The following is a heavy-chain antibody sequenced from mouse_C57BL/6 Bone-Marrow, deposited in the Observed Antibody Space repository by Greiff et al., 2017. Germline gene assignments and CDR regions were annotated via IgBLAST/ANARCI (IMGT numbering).Heavy chain of an antibody. D-gene: IGHD1-1*01. V-gene: IGHV1-15*01. Sequence: QVQLQQSGAELVRPGASVTLSCKASGYTFTDYEMHWVKQTPVHGLEWIGAIDPETGGPAYNQKFKGKAILTADKSSSTAYMELRNLTSEDSAVYYCTVYYYGSSYDFDYGGQGTTLTVSS. J-gene: IGHJ2*01. CDR2: IDPETGGP. CDR3: TVYYYGSSYDFDY. CDR1: GYTFTDYE.